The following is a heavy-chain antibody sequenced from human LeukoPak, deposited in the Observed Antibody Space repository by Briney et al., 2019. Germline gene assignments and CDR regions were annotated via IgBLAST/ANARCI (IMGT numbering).Heavy chain of an antibody. Sequence: SGGPLRLSCAASGFTFSSYEMSWVRQAPGKGLEWVANIKEDGSDKNYGDSVKGRFIISRDNAKNSLDLQMNNLRVEDTAVYYCARGEYYYDTSYWGQGTLVTVSS. D-gene: IGHD3-22*01. CDR2: IKEDGSDK. J-gene: IGHJ4*02. CDR1: GFTFSSYE. V-gene: IGHV3-7*01. CDR3: ARGEYYYDTSY.